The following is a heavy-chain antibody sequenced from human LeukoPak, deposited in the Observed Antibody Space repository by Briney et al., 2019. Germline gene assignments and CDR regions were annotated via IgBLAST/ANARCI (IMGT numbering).Heavy chain of an antibody. V-gene: IGHV3-21*01. CDR1: GFTFSSYS. CDR2: ISSSTSYI. D-gene: IGHD3-10*01. CDR3: ARYGSGTSYITNYFDY. Sequence: GGSLRLSCAASGFTFSSYSMNWVRQAPGKGLEWVSFISSSTSYISYADSVKGRFTISRDNAKSSLWLQMNSLRDEDTAVYYCARYGSGTSYITNYFDYWGQGTLVTVSS. J-gene: IGHJ4*02.